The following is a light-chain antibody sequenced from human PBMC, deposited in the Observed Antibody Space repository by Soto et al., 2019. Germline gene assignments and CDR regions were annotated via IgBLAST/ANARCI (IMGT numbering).Light chain of an antibody. CDR1: NIGSKS. Sequence: SYELTQPPSVSVAPGKTARITCGGNNIGSKSVHWYQQKPGQAHVLVIYYDSDRPSGIPERFSGSNSGNTATLTISRVEAGDEADYYCQVWDSSSDHPVFGGGTKVTVL. J-gene: IGLJ2*01. V-gene: IGLV3-21*04. CDR2: YDS. CDR3: QVWDSSSDHPV.